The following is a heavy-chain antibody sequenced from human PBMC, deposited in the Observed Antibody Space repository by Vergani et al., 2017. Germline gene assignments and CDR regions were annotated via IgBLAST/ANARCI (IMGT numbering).Heavy chain of an antibody. CDR2: ISGSGGST. CDR3: AKDIRMSVAAFDI. Sequence: EVQLLESGGSLKQPGGSVRLSCAASGFTFSTYAMHWVRQAPGKGLEWVSAISGSGGSTYYADSVKGRFTISRDNSKNTLYLQMNSLRAEDTAVYYCAKDIRMSVAAFDIWGQGTMVTVSS. V-gene: IGHV3-23*01. CDR1: GFTFSTYA. D-gene: IGHD3-16*01. J-gene: IGHJ3*02.